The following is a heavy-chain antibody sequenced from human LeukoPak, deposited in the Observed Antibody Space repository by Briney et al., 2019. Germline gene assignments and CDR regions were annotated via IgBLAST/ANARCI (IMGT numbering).Heavy chain of an antibody. CDR1: GGSISSSSYH. J-gene: IGHJ4*02. CDR3: AREYSRSVVAGSRPDL. CDR2: MYYRGTT. Sequence: SETLALTCSVSGGSISSSSYHWGWIHQSPGKGLEWIGSMYYRGTTYENSSLKSRLTLSIDTSNNHFSLKLTSVTAADTAVYFCAREYSRSVVAGSRPDLWGQGLLVTVSS. D-gene: IGHD2-21*01. V-gene: IGHV4-39*02.